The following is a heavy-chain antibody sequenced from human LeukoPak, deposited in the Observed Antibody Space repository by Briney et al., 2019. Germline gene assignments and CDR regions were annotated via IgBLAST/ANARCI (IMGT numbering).Heavy chain of an antibody. CDR2: IDYAGRT. J-gene: IGHJ3*02. D-gene: IGHD2-2*01. CDR3: ARAEYCSSTSCYAFDI. CDR1: GGSISRDY. Sequence: SETLSLTCTVSGGSISRDYWSWIRQPPGKGLEWIGYIDYAGRTTYNPSLKSRVTISVDTSKNQFSLKLSSVTAADTAVYYCARAEYCSSTSCYAFDIWGQGTMVTVSS. V-gene: IGHV4-59*12.